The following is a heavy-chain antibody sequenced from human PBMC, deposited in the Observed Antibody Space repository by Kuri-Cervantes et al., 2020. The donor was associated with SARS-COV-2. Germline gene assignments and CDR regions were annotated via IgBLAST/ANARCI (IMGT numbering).Heavy chain of an antibody. V-gene: IGHV4-30-4*01. CDR2: KYYREST. D-gene: IGHD1-20*01. CDR3: ARENNWNPPR. Sequence: SCTVSGGSINSGIYCWSWIRQLPGQGLEWIGCKYYRESTYYNPSLRSRVTISVDTSKNQFSLKLSSVTAADTAVYYCARENNWNPPRWGQGTLVTVSS. CDR1: GGSINSGIYC. J-gene: IGHJ4*02.